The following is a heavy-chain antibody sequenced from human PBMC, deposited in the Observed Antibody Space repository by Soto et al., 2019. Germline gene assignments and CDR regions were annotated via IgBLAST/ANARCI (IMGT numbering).Heavy chain of an antibody. Sequence: GASVKVSCKASGGTFSSYAISWVRQAPGQGLEWMGGIIPIFGTANYAQKFQGRVTITADESTSTAYMELSSLRSEDTAVYYCARARGGGGNFDYWGQGTLVTVSS. CDR1: GGTFSSYA. CDR2: IIPIFGTA. D-gene: IGHD2-15*01. J-gene: IGHJ4*02. CDR3: ARARGGGGNFDY. V-gene: IGHV1-69*13.